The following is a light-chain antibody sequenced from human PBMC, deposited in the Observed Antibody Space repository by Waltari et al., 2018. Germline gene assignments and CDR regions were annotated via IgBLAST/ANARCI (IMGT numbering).Light chain of an antibody. J-gene: IGKJ4*01. CDR2: GAS. V-gene: IGKV1-9*01. Sequence: IQLTQSPSSLSASVGDKVTITCRASEVISTYLAWYQQQPGKAPKLLIYGASTLQSGVPSRFSGSGSGTDFTLTISSLQPGDFATYYCQQLDKYPLTFGGGTKVEIK. CDR3: QQLDKYPLT. CDR1: EVISTY.